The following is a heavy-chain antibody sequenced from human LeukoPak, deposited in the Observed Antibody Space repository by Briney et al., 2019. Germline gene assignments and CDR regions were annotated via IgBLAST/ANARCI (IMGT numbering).Heavy chain of an antibody. CDR2: IYYSGST. Sequence: SETLSLTCTVSGGSISSSSYYWGWIRQPPGKGLEWIGYIYYSGSTNYNPSLKSRVTISVDTSKNQFSLKLSSVTAADTAVYYCAGVKVDGYSSSWYDYWGQGTLVTVSS. CDR1: GGSISSSSYY. CDR3: AGVKVDGYSSSWYDY. J-gene: IGHJ4*02. V-gene: IGHV4-61*05. D-gene: IGHD6-13*01.